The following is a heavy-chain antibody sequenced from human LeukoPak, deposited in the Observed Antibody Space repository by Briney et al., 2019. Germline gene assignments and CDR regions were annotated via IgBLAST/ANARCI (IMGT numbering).Heavy chain of an antibody. J-gene: IGHJ6*02. Sequence: GGSLRLSCAASGFTFSSYSMNWVRQAPGKGLEWVSYISSSSSTIYYADSMKGRFTISRDNAKNSLYLQMNSLRAEDTAVFYCARGVKVRGVNYYGMDVWGQGTTVTVSS. V-gene: IGHV3-48*01. D-gene: IGHD3-10*01. CDR1: GFTFSSYS. CDR2: ISSSSSTI. CDR3: ARGVKVRGVNYYGMDV.